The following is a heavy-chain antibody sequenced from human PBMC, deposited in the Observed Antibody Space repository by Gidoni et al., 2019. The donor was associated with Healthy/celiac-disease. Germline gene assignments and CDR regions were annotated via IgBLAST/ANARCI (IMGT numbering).Heavy chain of an antibody. CDR2: IRSKANSDAT. Sequence: EVQLVESGGGLVQPGGSLKLSCAASGFTFSGSAMHGVSQASGKGLEWVGRIRSKANSDATAYAASVKGRFTISRDDSKNTAYLQMNSLKTEDTAVYYCTRLQGYSSGGDLDYWGQGTLVTVSS. J-gene: IGHJ4*02. CDR1: GFTFSGSA. V-gene: IGHV3-73*02. D-gene: IGHD6-19*01. CDR3: TRLQGYSSGGDLDY.